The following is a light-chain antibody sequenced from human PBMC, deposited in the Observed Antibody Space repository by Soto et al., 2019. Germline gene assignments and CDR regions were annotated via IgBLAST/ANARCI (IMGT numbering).Light chain of an antibody. Sequence: QSVLTQPPSVSGAPGQRVTISCTGSRSNIGAGYDVHWYQQLPGTAPKLLIYGNSNRPSGVPDRFSGSKSGTSASLAITGLQAEDEADYYCQSYDSSLSGLVFGGGTKVTV. CDR2: GNS. J-gene: IGLJ2*01. CDR1: RSNIGAGYD. V-gene: IGLV1-40*01. CDR3: QSYDSSLSGLV.